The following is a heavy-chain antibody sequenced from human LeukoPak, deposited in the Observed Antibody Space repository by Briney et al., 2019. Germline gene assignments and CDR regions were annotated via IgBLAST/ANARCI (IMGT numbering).Heavy chain of an antibody. CDR2: IIPIFGTA. V-gene: IGHV1-69*06. J-gene: IGHJ4*02. CDR1: GGTFSSYA. CDR3: ARAGRKEAPFDY. Sequence: SVKVSCKASGGTFSSYAISWVRQAPGQGLEWMGGIIPIFGTANYAQKFQGRVTITADKSTSTAYMELSSLRSEDTAVYYCARAGRKEAPFDYWGQGTLVTVSS. D-gene: IGHD1-14*01.